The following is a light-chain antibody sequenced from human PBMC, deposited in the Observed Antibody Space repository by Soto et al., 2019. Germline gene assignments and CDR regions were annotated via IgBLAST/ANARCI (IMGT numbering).Light chain of an antibody. Sequence: ERVMTQSPATLSLSPGETATLSCRASQSVSSNLAWYQQKPGQAPRLLMHGASTRTTGIPARFSGSGSGTDFTLTISSLEPEDFAVYYCQQRSNSFTFGPGTKVDIK. CDR1: QSVSSN. CDR2: GAS. V-gene: IGKV3-11*01. J-gene: IGKJ3*01. CDR3: QQRSNSFT.